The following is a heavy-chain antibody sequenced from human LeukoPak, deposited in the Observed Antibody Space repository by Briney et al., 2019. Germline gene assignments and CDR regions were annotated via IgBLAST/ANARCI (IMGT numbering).Heavy chain of an antibody. D-gene: IGHD6-19*01. J-gene: IGHJ4*02. V-gene: IGHV3-49*04. CDR1: GFTFGDYA. CDR2: IRSKAYGGTT. Sequence: GGSLRLSCTASGFTFGDYAMSWVRQAPGKGLEWVGFIRSKAYGGTTEYAASVKGRFTISRDDSKSIAYLQMNSLRAEDTAVYYCARDPGNIVATSGIAVAGTLDYWGQGTLVTVSS. CDR3: ARDPGNIVATSGIAVAGTLDY.